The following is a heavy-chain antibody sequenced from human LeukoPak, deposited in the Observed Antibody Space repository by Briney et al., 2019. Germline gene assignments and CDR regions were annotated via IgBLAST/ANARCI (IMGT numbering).Heavy chain of an antibody. CDR1: GYTFTGYY. Sequence: ASVKVSCKASGYTFTGYYMHWVRQAPGQGLEWVGWINPNSGSTNFAQKFQGRVTMTRDTPISTAYMELSRLTSDDTAVYYCARINTVFGVVNNDYWGQGTLVTVSS. J-gene: IGHJ4*02. D-gene: IGHD3-3*01. CDR2: INPNSGST. V-gene: IGHV1-2*02. CDR3: ARINTVFGVVNNDY.